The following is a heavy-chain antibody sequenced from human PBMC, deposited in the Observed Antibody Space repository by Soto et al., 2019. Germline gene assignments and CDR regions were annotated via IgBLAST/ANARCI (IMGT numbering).Heavy chain of an antibody. CDR2: ISYDGSNK. J-gene: IGHJ6*02. Sequence: QVQRVESGGGVVQPGRSLRLSCAASGFTFSSYDMNWVRQAPGKGLEWVAVISYDGSNKYYADSVKGRFTISRDSSKNMLYLQMNSLRAEDTAVYYCAKEDSSSWHYYYGMDVWGQGTTVTVSS. V-gene: IGHV3-30*18. CDR3: AKEDSSSWHYYYGMDV. D-gene: IGHD6-13*01. CDR1: GFTFSSYD.